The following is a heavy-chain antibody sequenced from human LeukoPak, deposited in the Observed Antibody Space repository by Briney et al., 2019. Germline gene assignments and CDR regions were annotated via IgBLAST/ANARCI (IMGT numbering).Heavy chain of an antibody. CDR3: ARDDKYFDWFTENYFDY. Sequence: SVKVSCKASGGTFSSYAISWVRQAPGQGLEWMGGIIPIFGTANYAQKFQGRVTITADESTSTAYMELSSLRSDDTAVYYCARDDKYFDWFTENYFDYWGQGTLVTVSS. V-gene: IGHV1-69*01. J-gene: IGHJ4*02. D-gene: IGHD3-9*01. CDR2: IIPIFGTA. CDR1: GGTFSSYA.